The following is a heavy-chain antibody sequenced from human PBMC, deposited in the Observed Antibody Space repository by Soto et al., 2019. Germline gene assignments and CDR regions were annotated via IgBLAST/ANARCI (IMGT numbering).Heavy chain of an antibody. D-gene: IGHD1-26*01. Sequence: ASVKVSCKASGYTFANYGIHWVRQAPGQRLEWMGWINAGDGGTKYSENFQGRVTITRDTSASTVYLGLSSLSSEDTASYYCARTGHSGSYDFWG. CDR2: INAGDGGT. CDR3: ARTGHSGSYDF. J-gene: IGHJ5*01. CDR1: GYTFANYG. V-gene: IGHV1-3*01.